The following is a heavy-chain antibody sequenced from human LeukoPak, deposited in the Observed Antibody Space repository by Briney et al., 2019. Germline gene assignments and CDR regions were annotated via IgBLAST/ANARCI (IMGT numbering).Heavy chain of an antibody. J-gene: IGHJ3*02. V-gene: IGHV3-9*01. D-gene: IGHD4-23*01. CDR2: ITWNSGSI. CDR1: GFTFDDYA. Sequence: GGSLRLSCVASGFTFDDYAMYWVRQAPGKGLAWVSGITWNSGSIGYADSVKGRFTISRDNAKNSLYLQMNSLRAEDTALYYCAKDMLGNSDAFDIWGQGTMVTVSS. CDR3: AKDMLGNSDAFDI.